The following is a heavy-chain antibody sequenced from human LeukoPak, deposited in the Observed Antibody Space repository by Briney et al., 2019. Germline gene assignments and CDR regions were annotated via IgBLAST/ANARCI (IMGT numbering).Heavy chain of an antibody. CDR1: GGSFSSYS. CDR3: ARDRSFSSPDAFDI. D-gene: IGHD6-6*01. V-gene: IGHV1-69*05. Sequence: SVKVSCKASGGSFSSYSISWVRQAPGQGLEWMGGIIPIFGTANNAQKFQGRVTITTDESTSTVYMELSSLKSEDTAVYYCARDRSFSSPDAFDIWGQGTMVTVSS. CDR2: IIPIFGTA. J-gene: IGHJ3*02.